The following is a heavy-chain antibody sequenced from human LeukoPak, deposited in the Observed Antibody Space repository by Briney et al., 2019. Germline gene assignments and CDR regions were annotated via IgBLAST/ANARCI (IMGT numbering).Heavy chain of an antibody. D-gene: IGHD6-13*01. Sequence: ASVKVSCKASGYSFSSYGVTWVRQAPGQGLEWMGWISPNNGNSNYAQKFRGRVTMTTDTSTRTAYMELRSLRSDDTAVYYCARVIAASGKFDSWGQGTLLTVSA. CDR1: GYSFSSYG. CDR3: ARVIAASGKFDS. V-gene: IGHV1-18*01. CDR2: ISPNNGNS. J-gene: IGHJ4*02.